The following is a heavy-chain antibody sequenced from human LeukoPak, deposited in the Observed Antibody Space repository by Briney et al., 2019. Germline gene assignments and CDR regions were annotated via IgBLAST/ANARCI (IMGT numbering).Heavy chain of an antibody. D-gene: IGHD3-9*01. CDR1: GFTVSSNY. CDR3: ARSMDSYFEFDY. Sequence: GGSLRLSCAASGFTVSSNYMSWVRQAPGKGLEWVSVIYSGGSTYYADSVKGRFTISRDNSKNTLYLQMNSLRAEDTAVYYCARSMDSYFEFDYWGQGTLVTVSS. V-gene: IGHV3-66*01. J-gene: IGHJ4*02. CDR2: IYSGGST.